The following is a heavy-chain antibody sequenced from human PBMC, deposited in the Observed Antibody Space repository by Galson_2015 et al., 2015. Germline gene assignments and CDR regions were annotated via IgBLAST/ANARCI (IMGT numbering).Heavy chain of an antibody. CDR1: GFTLSASS. D-gene: IGHD1-26*01. V-gene: IGHV3-64*02. J-gene: IGHJ3*01. CDR2: ISYNGGST. CDR3: ARVGGMGAFDL. Sequence: SLRLSCAASGFTLSASSMHWIRQTPGKGLEYVSAISYNGGSTHYADSVRGRFTISRDNSKNTLDLQMGSLTADYMAIYYCARVGGMGAFDLWGPGTMVIVSS.